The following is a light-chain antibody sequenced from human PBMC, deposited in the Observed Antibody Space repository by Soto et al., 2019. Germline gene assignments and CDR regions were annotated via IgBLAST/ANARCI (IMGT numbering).Light chain of an antibody. Sequence: EIVSTQSPGALSLSPGERATRSCRASQSVSSNYLAWYQQKPGQAPRLLIYGASTRASGIPDRFSGSGSGTDFTLTISRLEPEDSAVYYCQQYGSSPTWTFGQGTKVDI. V-gene: IGKV3-20*01. CDR1: QSVSSNY. J-gene: IGKJ1*01. CDR3: QQYGSSPTWT. CDR2: GAS.